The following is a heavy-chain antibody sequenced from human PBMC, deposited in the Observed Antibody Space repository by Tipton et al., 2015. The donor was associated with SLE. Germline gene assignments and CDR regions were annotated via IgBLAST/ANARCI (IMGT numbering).Heavy chain of an antibody. D-gene: IGHD2-2*01. CDR2: IYHSGSI. V-gene: IGHV4-38-2*02. J-gene: IGHJ1*01. CDR1: GYSISSGYY. Sequence: TLSLTCTVSGYSISSGYYWGWIRQPPGKGLEWIGTIYHSGSIYYNPSLKRRVTISVDTSKNQFSLKLNSVTAAATAVYYCAVGYCSILSCKREYFQLWGQGTLVTVAS. CDR3: AVGYCSILSCKREYFQL.